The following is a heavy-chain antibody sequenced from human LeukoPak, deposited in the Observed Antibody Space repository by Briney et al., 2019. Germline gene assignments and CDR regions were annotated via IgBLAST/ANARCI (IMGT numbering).Heavy chain of an antibody. CDR1: GFGFGSYN. Sequence: GGSLRLSCAASGFGFGSYNMYWVRQAPGKGLEWVTPISFDGNDKKYADSVKGRFTVSRDNSRNTLFLQINSLRPEDTAVYYCARDPAAGNPQRGDWGQGTLVTVSS. CDR3: ARDPAAGNPQRGD. V-gene: IGHV3-30*03. CDR2: ISFDGNDK. J-gene: IGHJ4*02. D-gene: IGHD6-13*01.